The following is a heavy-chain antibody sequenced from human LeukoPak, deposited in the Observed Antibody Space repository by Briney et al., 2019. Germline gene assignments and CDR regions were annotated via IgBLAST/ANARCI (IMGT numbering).Heavy chain of an antibody. J-gene: IGHJ2*01. CDR3: ARGGKAAVRFDL. CDR1: GGSISSGDYY. D-gene: IGHD2-15*01. CDR2: IYYSGST. Sequence: SQTLSLTCTVSGGSISSGDYYWSWIRQPPGQGLEWIGYIYYSGSTYYNPSLKSRVTISVETSKNQFSLKLSSVTAADAAVYYCARGGKAAVRFDLWGRGTLVTVSS. V-gene: IGHV4-30-4*01.